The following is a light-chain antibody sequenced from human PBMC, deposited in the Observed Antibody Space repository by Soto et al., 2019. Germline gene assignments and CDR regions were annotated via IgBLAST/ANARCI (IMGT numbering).Light chain of an antibody. CDR1: QSVNSN. CDR3: QQYNNWPRT. Sequence: EIVLTQSPATLSLSRGERATLSCRASQSVNSNLAWYQQKAGQAPRLLIYGTSTRATGIPARFTGSGSGTDFTLTISSLQFEDFAVYYCQQYNNWPRTFGQGTKGDIK. CDR2: GTS. V-gene: IGKV3-15*01. J-gene: IGKJ1*01.